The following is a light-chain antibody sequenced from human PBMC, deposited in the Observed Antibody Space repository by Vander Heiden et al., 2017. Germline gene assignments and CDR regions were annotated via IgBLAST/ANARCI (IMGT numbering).Light chain of an antibody. J-gene: IGLJ3*02. V-gene: IGLV1-51*01. CDR3: GTWDSSLSAGV. CDR1: SSNIGNNY. Sequence: QPVLTQPPSVSAAPGQKDTLPCPVSSSNIGNNYVSWYQQLPGTAPKLLIYDNSKRPSGIPDRFSGSKSGTSATLGITGLQAGDEADYYCGTWDSSLSAGVFGGGTKLTVL. CDR2: DNS.